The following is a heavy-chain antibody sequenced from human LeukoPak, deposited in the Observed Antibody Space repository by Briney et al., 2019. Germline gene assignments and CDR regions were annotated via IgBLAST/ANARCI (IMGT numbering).Heavy chain of an antibody. J-gene: IGHJ4*02. Sequence: GASVKVSCKASGGTFISYAISWVRQAPGQGLEWMGGIIPIFGTANYAQKFQGRVTITADESTSTAYMELSSLRSEDTAVYYCARGSRFGDYVGGSDYWGQGTLVTVSS. CDR2: IIPIFGTA. CDR3: ARGSRFGDYVGGSDY. CDR1: GGTFISYA. D-gene: IGHD4-17*01. V-gene: IGHV1-69*13.